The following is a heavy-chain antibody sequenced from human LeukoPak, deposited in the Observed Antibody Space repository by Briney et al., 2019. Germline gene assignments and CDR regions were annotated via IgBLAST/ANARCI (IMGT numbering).Heavy chain of an antibody. D-gene: IGHD2-2*01. V-gene: IGHV2-5*01. Sequence: SGPTLVKPTQTLTLTCTFSGFSLSTSGVGVGWIRQPPGKALEWLALIYWNDDKRYSPSLKSRLTITKDTSKNQVVLTMTNMDPVDTAAYYCAHSNGNFGYCSSTSCLNWFDPWGQGTLVTVSS. CDR3: AHSNGNFGYCSSTSCLNWFDP. J-gene: IGHJ5*02. CDR2: IYWNDDK. CDR1: GFSLSTSGVG.